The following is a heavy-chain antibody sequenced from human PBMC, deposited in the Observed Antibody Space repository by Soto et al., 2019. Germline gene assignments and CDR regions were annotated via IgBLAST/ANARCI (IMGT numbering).Heavy chain of an antibody. D-gene: IGHD4-17*01. CDR2: INGNGGST. CDR1: GFTFSRDV. CDR3: AKERATTTAFDY. V-gene: IGHV3-23*01. J-gene: IGHJ4*02. Sequence: GGSLRLSCAASGFTFSRDVMSWVRQAPGKGLEWVSLINGNGGSTYYADSVKGRFTISRGNAKNTLFLQMNSLRAEDTAVYYCAKERATTTAFDYWGQGALVTVSS.